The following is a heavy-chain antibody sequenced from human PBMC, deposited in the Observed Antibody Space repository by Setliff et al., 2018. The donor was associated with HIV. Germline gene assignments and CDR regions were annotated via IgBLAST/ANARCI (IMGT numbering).Heavy chain of an antibody. J-gene: IGHJ6*02. CDR1: GGSFSDYY. CDR3: ARDDSSGWHFYYYYGMDV. D-gene: IGHD6-19*01. CDR2: INHSGST. Sequence: SETLSLTCAVYGGSFSDYYWTWIRQPPGKGLEWIGEINHSGSTNYNPSLKSRVTISVDTSKNHFSLKLSSVTAADAAVYHCARDDSSGWHFYYYYGMDVWGQGTTVTVSS. V-gene: IGHV4-34*01.